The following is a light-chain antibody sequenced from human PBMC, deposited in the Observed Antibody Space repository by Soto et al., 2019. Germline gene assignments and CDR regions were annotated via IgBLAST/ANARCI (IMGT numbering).Light chain of an antibody. Sequence: EIVLTQSPGTLSLSPGERATLSCRASQSVSSSYLAWYQQKPGQAPRLLIYGASSRATGIPDRFSGSGSGTDFTLTISRLEPEDFAVSYCQQYGSFLTFGGGTKVEIK. CDR1: QSVSSSY. CDR3: QQYGSFLT. J-gene: IGKJ4*01. V-gene: IGKV3-20*01. CDR2: GAS.